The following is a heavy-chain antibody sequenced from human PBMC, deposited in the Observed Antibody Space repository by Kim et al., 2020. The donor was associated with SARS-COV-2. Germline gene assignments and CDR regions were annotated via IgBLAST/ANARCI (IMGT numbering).Heavy chain of an antibody. Sequence: GGSLRLSCAASGFTFSSYEMNWVRQAPGKGLEWVSYISSSGSTIYYADSVKGRFTISRDNAKNSLYLQMNSLRAEDTAVYYCARGGYWNYRNWFDPWGQGTLVTVSS. CDR1: GFTFSSYE. CDR2: ISSSGSTI. J-gene: IGHJ5*02. CDR3: ARGGYWNYRNWFDP. D-gene: IGHD1-7*01. V-gene: IGHV3-48*03.